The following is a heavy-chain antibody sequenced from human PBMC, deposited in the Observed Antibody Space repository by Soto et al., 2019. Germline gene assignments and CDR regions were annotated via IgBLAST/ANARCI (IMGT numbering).Heavy chain of an antibody. D-gene: IGHD3-22*01. Sequence: SETLSLTCTVSGGSVSSNSYYWGWIRQPPGKGLEWIGSIYYSGSTYYNPSLKSRVTISIDTSKNQFSLKLSSVTAADTAVYYCARIPYYYDSSGFDYWGQGTLVTVSS. J-gene: IGHJ4*02. CDR2: IYYSGST. CDR3: ARIPYYYDSSGFDY. CDR1: GGSVSSNSYY. V-gene: IGHV4-39*07.